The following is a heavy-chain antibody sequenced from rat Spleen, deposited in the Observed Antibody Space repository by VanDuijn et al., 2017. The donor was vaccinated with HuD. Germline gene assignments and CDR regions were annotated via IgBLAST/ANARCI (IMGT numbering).Heavy chain of an antibody. D-gene: IGHD4-3*01. CDR2: IWSGGGT. J-gene: IGHJ2*01. CDR1: GFSLTNYS. Sequence: QVQLKESGPGLVQPSQTLSLSCTVPGFSLTNYSVHWVRQPPGKGLEWMGTIWSGGGTNYNSAVQSRLSISRDTSKSQVFLKMNSLQPEDTGTYYCARGGGDYFDYWGQGVIVTVSS. V-gene: IGHV2-72*01. CDR3: ARGGGDYFDY.